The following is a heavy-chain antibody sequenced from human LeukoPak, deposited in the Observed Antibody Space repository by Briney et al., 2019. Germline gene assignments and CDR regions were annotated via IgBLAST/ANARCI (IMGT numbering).Heavy chain of an antibody. CDR2: IAGSSGYL. J-gene: IGHJ4*01. V-gene: IGHV3-21*01. Sequence: PGGSLRLSCAASGFTFSSYTMNGVRQAPGKGLEGVSSIAGSSGYLSYVDSVKGRFTISRDNAKKSLYLQMTSLTAEDTAVYYCARDRGAYCGGDCYLGFDYWGRGTLVTVSS. D-gene: IGHD2-21*02. CDR3: ARDRGAYCGGDCYLGFDY. CDR1: GFTFSSYT.